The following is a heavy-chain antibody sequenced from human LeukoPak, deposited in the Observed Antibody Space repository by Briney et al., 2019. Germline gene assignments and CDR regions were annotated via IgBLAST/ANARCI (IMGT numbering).Heavy chain of an antibody. CDR3: ARGRSSSWPYYYYMDV. V-gene: IGHV4-34*01. D-gene: IGHD6-13*01. CDR2: INRSGST. Sequence: SETLSLTCAVYGGSFSGYYWSWIRQPPGKGLEWIGEINRSGSTNYNPSLKSRVTISVDTSKNQFSLKLSSVTAADTAVYYCARGRSSSWPYYYYMDVWGKGTTVTVSS. J-gene: IGHJ6*03. CDR1: GGSFSGYY.